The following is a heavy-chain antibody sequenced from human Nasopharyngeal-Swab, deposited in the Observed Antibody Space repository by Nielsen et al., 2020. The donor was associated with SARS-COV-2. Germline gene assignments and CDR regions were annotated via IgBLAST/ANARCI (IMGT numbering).Heavy chain of an antibody. CDR2: ISYDGSNK. D-gene: IGHD1-26*01. J-gene: IGHJ3*01. CDR1: GFTFSSYG. CDR3: AKSDTQCELLDAFDL. V-gene: IGHV3-30*18. Sequence: GESLKISCAASGFTFSSYGLHWVRQAPGKGLEWVAVISYDGSNKYYADSVKGRFTISRDNSKNTMYLKMNSLRAEDTAVYYCAKSDTQCELLDAFDLWGQGTMVTVSS.